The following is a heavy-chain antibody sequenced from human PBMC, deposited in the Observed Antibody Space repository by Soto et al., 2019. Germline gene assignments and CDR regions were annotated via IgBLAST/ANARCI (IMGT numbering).Heavy chain of an antibody. Sequence: SETLSLTCTVSGGSISSYYWSWIRQPPGKGLEWIGYIYYSGSTNYKPSLKSRVTISVDTSKNQFSLKLSSVTAADTAVYYCARDSEMATSVWGQGTLVTVSS. D-gene: IGHD5-12*01. CDR1: GGSISSYY. V-gene: IGHV4-59*01. CDR2: IYYSGST. CDR3: ARDSEMATSV. J-gene: IGHJ4*02.